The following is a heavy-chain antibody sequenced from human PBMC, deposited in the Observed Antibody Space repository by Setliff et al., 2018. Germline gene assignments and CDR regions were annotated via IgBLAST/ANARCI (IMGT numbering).Heavy chain of an antibody. CDR1: GYTFTGYY. D-gene: IGHD6-13*01. V-gene: IGHV1-2*02. CDR2: INPNSGGT. CDR3: ARDLIAAAGLYYYYYYMDV. J-gene: IGHJ6*03. Sequence: GASVKVSCKASGYTFTGYYMHWVRQAPGQGLEWMGWINPNSGGTNYAQKFQGRVTMTRDTSISTAYMELSRLRSDDTDVYYCARDLIAAAGLYYYYYYMDVWGKGTTVTVSS.